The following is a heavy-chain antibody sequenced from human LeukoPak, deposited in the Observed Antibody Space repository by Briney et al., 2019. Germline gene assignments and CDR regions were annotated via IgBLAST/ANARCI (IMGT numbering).Heavy chain of an antibody. CDR2: IYYSGST. CDR1: GGSISSGGYY. J-gene: IGHJ4*02. V-gene: IGHV4-31*03. Sequence: SETLSLTCTVSGGSISSGGYYWSWIRQHPGKGLEWIGYIYYSGSTYYNPSLKSRVTISVDTSKNQFSLRLSSVTATDTGVYYCARDSHYDSSGYGYWGQGTLVTVSS. CDR3: ARDSHYDSSGYGY. D-gene: IGHD3-22*01.